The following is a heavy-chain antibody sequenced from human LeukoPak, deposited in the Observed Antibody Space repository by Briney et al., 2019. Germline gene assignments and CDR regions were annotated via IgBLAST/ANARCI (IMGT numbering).Heavy chain of an antibody. CDR1: GDSISSYY. V-gene: IGHV4-59*08. CDR3: ARRVKSVVAGFDY. Sequence: SETLSLTCTVSGDSISSYYWSWIRQPPGKGLEWIGYMYYSGSTNYNPSLKSRVTISVDTSKNQFSLKLSSVTAADTAVYYCARRVKSVVAGFDYWGQGTLVTVSS. J-gene: IGHJ4*02. CDR2: MYYSGST. D-gene: IGHD2-15*01.